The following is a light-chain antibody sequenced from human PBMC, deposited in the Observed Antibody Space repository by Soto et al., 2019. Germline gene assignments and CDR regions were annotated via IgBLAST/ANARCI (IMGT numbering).Light chain of an antibody. J-gene: IGLJ2*01. CDR1: SSDVGTYNF. V-gene: IGLV2-14*01. CDR3: SSYANSDTVI. CDR2: DVS. Sequence: ALTQPASVSGSPGQSITISCTGTSSDVGTYNFVSWYRQHPVKAPILIIFDVSSRPSGISNRFSGSKSGNTASLTISGVQAEDEADYYCSSYANSDTVIFGGGTKVTVL.